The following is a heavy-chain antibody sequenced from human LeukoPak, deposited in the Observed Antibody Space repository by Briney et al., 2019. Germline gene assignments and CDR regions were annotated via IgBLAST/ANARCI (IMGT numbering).Heavy chain of an antibody. V-gene: IGHV1-2*02. CDR2: INPNSGGT. D-gene: IGHD6-25*01. CDR3: AREPRRSELTRLPSYYFDY. Sequence: ASAKVSCKASGYTFTGYYMHWVRQAPGQGLEWMGWINPNSGGTNYAQKFQGRVTMTRDTSISTAYMELSRLRSDDTAVYYCAREPRRSELTRLPSYYFDYWGQGTLVTVSS. J-gene: IGHJ4*02. CDR1: GYTFTGYY.